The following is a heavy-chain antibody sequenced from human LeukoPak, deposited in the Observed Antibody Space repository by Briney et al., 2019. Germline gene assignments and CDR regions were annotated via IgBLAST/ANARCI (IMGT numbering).Heavy chain of an antibody. CDR3: AKEEISGRLIDY. D-gene: IGHD1-26*01. CDR1: GFTFSNYW. J-gene: IGHJ4*02. CDR2: IKQDGSER. V-gene: IGHV3-7*01. Sequence: PGGSLRLSCAASGFTFSNYWIDWVRQAPGKGLEWVATIKQDGSERYYLESVKGRFTISRDNAKNSLYLQMNNLSAEDTPVYYCAKEEISGRLIDYWRQGTLVTVSS.